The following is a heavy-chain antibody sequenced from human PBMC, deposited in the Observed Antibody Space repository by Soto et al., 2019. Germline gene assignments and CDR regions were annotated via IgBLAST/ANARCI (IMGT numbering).Heavy chain of an antibody. CDR1: GYTFTSYG. Sequence: QVQLVQSGAEVKKPGASVKVSCKASGYTFTSYGISWVRQAPGQGLEWMGWISAYNHNTNYVQKLEGRVTMTTDTSTRTAYMELRSLRSDDTAVYYCARQIAVAGTRWFDPWGQGTLVTVSS. J-gene: IGHJ5*02. D-gene: IGHD6-19*01. CDR2: ISAYNHNT. V-gene: IGHV1-18*04. CDR3: ARQIAVAGTRWFDP.